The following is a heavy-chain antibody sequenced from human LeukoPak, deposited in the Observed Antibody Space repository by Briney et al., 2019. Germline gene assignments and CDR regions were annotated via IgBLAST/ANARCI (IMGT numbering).Heavy chain of an antibody. CDR3: AINVGTAMVTVDY. CDR1: GGTFSSYA. J-gene: IGHJ4*02. CDR2: IIPIFGTA. D-gene: IGHD5-18*01. V-gene: IGHV1-69*13. Sequence: PVKVSCKASGGTFSSYAISWVRQAPGQGLEWMGGIIPIFGTANYAQKFQGRVTITADESTSTAYMEPSSLRSEDTAVYYCAINVGTAMVTVDYWGQGTLVTVSS.